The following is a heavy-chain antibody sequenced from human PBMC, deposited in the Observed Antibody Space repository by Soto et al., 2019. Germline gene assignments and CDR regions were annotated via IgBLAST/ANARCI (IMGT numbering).Heavy chain of an antibody. V-gene: IGHV4-39*01. CDR2: IYYSGST. J-gene: IGHJ4*02. CDR1: GGSIISSSYY. Sequence: SETLSLTCTVSGGSIISSSYYWVWIRQPPGKGLEWIGSIYYSGSTYYNPSLKSRVTISVDTSKNQFSLKLSSVTAADTAAYYCARRRGSGITLGGYFDYWGQGTLVTVSS. CDR3: ARRRGSGITLGGYFDY. D-gene: IGHD3-10*01.